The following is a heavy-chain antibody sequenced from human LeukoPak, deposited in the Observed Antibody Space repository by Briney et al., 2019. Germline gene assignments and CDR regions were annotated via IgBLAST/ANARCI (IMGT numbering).Heavy chain of an antibody. Sequence: PSETLSLTCTISGGSIGSCYWSWIRQPPGKGLEWIGYVSYSGSTNYNPSLKSRVTISVDTSKNQFSLKLSSVTAADTAVYYCARDLGSKSIWGQGTMVTVSS. V-gene: IGHV4-59*01. CDR3: ARDLGSKSI. D-gene: IGHD3-10*01. J-gene: IGHJ3*02. CDR2: VSYSGST. CDR1: GGSIGSCY.